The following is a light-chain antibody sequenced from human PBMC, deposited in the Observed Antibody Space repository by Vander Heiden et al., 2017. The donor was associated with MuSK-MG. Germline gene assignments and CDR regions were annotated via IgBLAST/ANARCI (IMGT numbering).Light chain of an antibody. CDR1: QSISSY. Sequence: DIHMTQSPPSLSASVGDRVTITCRASQSISSYLNWYQQKPGKAPKLLIYAASSLQSGVPSRFSGSGSGTDFTLTISRLQPEDFATYYCQQSDSTPHTFGGGTKVEIK. CDR2: AAS. J-gene: IGKJ4*01. V-gene: IGKV1-39*01. CDR3: QQSDSTPHT.